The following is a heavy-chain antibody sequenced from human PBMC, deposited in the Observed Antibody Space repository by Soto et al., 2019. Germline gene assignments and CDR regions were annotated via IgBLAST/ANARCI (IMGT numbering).Heavy chain of an antibody. CDR1: GYTFTSYY. D-gene: IGHD3-10*01. CDR2: INPSGGST. CDR3: XXXXXXXXXLXTYYYYYMDV. V-gene: IGHV1-46*01. J-gene: IGHJ6*03. Sequence: QVQLVQSGAEVKKPGASVKVSCKASGYTFTSYYMHWVRQAPGQGLEWMGIINPSGGSTSYAQKFQGRVTMTRDTSTSTVYMELSSLRSEDTAVXXXXXXXXXXXXLXTYYYYYMDVWGKGTTVTVSS.